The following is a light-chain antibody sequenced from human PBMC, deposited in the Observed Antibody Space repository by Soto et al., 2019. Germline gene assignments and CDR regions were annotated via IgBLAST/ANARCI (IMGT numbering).Light chain of an antibody. CDR2: AAS. CDR1: QSLKSY. V-gene: IGKV1-39*01. J-gene: IGKJ5*01. Sequence: DIQMTQSPSSLSASVGERVTITCRASQSLKSYLNWYQQRPGTAPKLLIYAASTLQSGVPSRFSGSGSGTDFALTITSLQPEDSATYYCQHTYSTPITFGQGTRLEIK. CDR3: QHTYSTPIT.